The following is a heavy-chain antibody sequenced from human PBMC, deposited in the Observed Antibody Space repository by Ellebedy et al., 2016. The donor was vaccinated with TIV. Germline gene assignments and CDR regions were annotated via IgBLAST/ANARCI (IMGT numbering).Heavy chain of an antibody. Sequence: HTRGSLRLSXVASGFTFGRYRMHWVRQAPGNKLVWVSRIKSDGSGTTYADSVKGRFTTSRDNARNTLYLQMNSLRGEDTAVYFCARDRGDYSISGPWGQGTLVTVSS. D-gene: IGHD4-11*01. CDR2: IKSDGSGT. J-gene: IGHJ5*02. CDR3: ARDRGDYSISGP. V-gene: IGHV3-74*01. CDR1: GFTFGRYR.